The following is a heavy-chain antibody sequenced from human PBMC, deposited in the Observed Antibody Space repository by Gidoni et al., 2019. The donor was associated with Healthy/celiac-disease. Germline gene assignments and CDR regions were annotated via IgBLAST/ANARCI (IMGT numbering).Heavy chain of an antibody. J-gene: IGHJ4*02. CDR1: GGSFSGYY. CDR3: ASLSSWYMYVGFGSDY. CDR2: INHSGST. Sequence: QVQLQQWGAGLLKPSETLSLTCAVYGGSFSGYYWSWIRQPPGKGLEWIGEINHSGSTNYNPSLKSRVTISVDTSKNQFSLKLSSVTAADTAVYYCASLSSWYMYVGFGSDYWGQGTLVTVSS. D-gene: IGHD6-13*01. V-gene: IGHV4-34*01.